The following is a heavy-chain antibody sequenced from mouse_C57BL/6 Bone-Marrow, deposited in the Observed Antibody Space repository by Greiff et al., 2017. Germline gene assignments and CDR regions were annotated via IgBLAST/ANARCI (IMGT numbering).Heavy chain of an antibody. J-gene: IGHJ2*01. Sequence: QVQLKQSGAELVRPGASVTVSCKASGYAFTNYLMEWVKQRPGQGLEWIGVINPGSGGTTYNEKFKGKATLTADKSSSTAYMQRSSMTSDDAAVYFCARRTTTPDYWGQGTTLTVSA. CDR1: GYAFTNYL. D-gene: IGHD1-1*01. CDR3: ARRTTTPDY. CDR2: INPGSGGT. V-gene: IGHV1-54*01.